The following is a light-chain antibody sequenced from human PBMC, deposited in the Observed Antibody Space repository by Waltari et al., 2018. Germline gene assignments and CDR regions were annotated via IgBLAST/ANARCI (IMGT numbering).Light chain of an antibody. CDR1: ALPRKH. J-gene: IGLJ3*02. V-gene: IGLV3-10*01. Sequence: SYELTQTPAVSVSPGQTARITCPGSALPRKHAYWYHQKSGQVPLLVIYEDNRRPSGIPERFSGSSSGTKATLTITGAQADDEGDYYCYSTDSGGDHRGVFGGGTRLTVL. CDR2: EDN. CDR3: YSTDSGGDHRGV.